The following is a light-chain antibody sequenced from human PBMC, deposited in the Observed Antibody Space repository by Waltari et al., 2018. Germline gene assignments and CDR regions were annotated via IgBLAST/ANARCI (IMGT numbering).Light chain of an antibody. V-gene: IGLV3-1*01. Sequence: SYELTQPPSVSVSPGQTASISCSGDRLDDKYASWYQQDPGQSPVLVIYQDDKRPSGIPARFSGSNSGNTATLTISGAQAMDEAVYYCQAWDSRAVVFGAGTKLTVL. CDR1: RLDDKY. J-gene: IGLJ2*01. CDR3: QAWDSRAVV. CDR2: QDD.